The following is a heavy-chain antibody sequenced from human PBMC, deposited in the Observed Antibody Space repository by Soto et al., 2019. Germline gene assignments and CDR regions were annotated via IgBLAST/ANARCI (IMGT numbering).Heavy chain of an antibody. V-gene: IGHV1-18*04. D-gene: IGHD3-3*01. CDR1: SYTYASCA. Sequence: PVEACRKEASYTYASCAISWVRHAPGQGLEWMGWISAYNGNTNYAQKLQGRVTMTTDTSTSTAYMELRSLRSDDTAVYYCARVPSITIFGVVLYFDYWGQGTLVTAS. CDR2: ISAYNGNT. J-gene: IGHJ4*02. CDR3: ARVPSITIFGVVLYFDY.